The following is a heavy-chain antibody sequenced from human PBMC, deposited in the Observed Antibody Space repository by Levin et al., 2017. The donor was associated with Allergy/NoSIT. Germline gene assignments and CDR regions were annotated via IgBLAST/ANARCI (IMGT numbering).Heavy chain of an antibody. CDR1: GFTFSDYY. CDR2: ITSSGNTI. J-gene: IGHJ6*02. CDR3: ARDKSRWNDLLSGRYNSYGMDV. D-gene: IGHD1-1*01. V-gene: IGHV3-11*01. Sequence: GESLKISCAASGFTFSDYYMSWVRQAPGKGLEWVSYITSSGNTIYYADSVKGRFTISRDNAKNSLYLQMNSLRAEDTAVYYCARDKSRWNDLLSGRYNSYGMDVWGQGTTVTVSS.